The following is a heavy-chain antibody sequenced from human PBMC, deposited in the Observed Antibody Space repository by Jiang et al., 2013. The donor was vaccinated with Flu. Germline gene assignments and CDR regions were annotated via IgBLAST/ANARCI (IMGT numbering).Heavy chain of an antibody. CDR2: IDWDDDE. CDR3: ARTFYGRVFAI. D-gene: IGHD2/OR15-2a*01. V-gene: IGHV2-70*04. Sequence: QPPGKALEWLARIDWDDDEFYSSSLKSRLAVSKDTSKSQVVLTMTTMDPVDTGTYYCARTFYGRVFAIWGQGTMVTVSS. J-gene: IGHJ3*02.